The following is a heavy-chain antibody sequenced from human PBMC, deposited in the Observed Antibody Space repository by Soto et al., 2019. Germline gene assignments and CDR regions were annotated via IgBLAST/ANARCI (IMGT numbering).Heavy chain of an antibody. CDR1: GGSISSYY. CDR2: IYYSGST. J-gene: IGHJ1*01. D-gene: IGHD6-13*01. CDR3: ARGEQQLTQGD. Sequence: SSETLSLTCTVSGGSISSYYWSWIRQPPGKGLEWIGYIYYSGSTNYNPSLKSRVTISVDTSKNQFSLKLSSVTAADTAVYYCARGEQQLTQGDWGQGTLVTVS. V-gene: IGHV4-59*12.